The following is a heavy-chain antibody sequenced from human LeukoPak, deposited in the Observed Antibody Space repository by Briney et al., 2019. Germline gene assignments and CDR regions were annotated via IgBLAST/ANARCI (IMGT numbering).Heavy chain of an antibody. Sequence: SETLSLTCTVSGGSISSSSYYWGWIRQPPGQGLEWIGSIYYSGSTYYNPSLKSRVTISVDTSKNQFSLKLSSVTAADTAVYYCARYAHYDFWSGYYDYYMDVWGKGTTVTVSS. CDR1: GGSISSSSYY. D-gene: IGHD3-3*01. J-gene: IGHJ6*03. V-gene: IGHV4-39*07. CDR2: IYYSGST. CDR3: ARYAHYDFWSGYYDYYMDV.